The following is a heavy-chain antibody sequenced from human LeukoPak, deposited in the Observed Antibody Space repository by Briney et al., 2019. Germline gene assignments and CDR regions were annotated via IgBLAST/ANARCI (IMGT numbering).Heavy chain of an antibody. CDR1: GYSITSGGFS. D-gene: IGHD3-10*01. CDR3: ARSRQASGLFNS. J-gene: IGHJ5*01. CDR2: IYDRGPA. V-gene: IGHV4-30-2*01. Sequence: SQTLSLTCTVSGYSITSGGFSWNWIRQPPGKGLEWIGCIYDRGPAYYNPSLKSRFTISVDRPKNQFFLNVTSLTAADTAVYYCARSRQASGLFNSWGQGTLVVVSS.